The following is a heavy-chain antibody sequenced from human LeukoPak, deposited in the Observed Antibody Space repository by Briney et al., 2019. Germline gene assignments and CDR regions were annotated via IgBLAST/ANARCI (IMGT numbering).Heavy chain of an antibody. CDR3: ARDSVGYSYGENWFDP. Sequence: GGSLRLSCAASGFTFSSYDMHWVRQATGKGLEWVSAIGTAGDPYYPGSVKGRFTISRDNSKNTLYLQMGSLRAEDMAVYYCARDSVGYSYGENWFDPWGQGTLVTVSS. D-gene: IGHD5-18*01. V-gene: IGHV3-13*05. CDR1: GFTFSSYD. J-gene: IGHJ5*02. CDR2: IGTAGDP.